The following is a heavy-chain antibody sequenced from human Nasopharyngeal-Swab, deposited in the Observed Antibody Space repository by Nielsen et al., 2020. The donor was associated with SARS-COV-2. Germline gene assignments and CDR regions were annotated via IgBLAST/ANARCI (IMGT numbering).Heavy chain of an antibody. CDR3: ASDLAYCGGDCYGNAFDI. D-gene: IGHD2-21*02. J-gene: IGHJ3*02. CDR1: GFTFSDYY. CDR2: ISSSGSTI. Sequence: GESLKISCAASGFTFSDYYMSWIRQAPGKGLEWVSYISSSGSTIYYADSVKGRFTISRDNAKNSLHLQMNSLRAEDTAVYYCASDLAYCGGDCYGNAFDIWGQGTMVTVSS. V-gene: IGHV3-11*04.